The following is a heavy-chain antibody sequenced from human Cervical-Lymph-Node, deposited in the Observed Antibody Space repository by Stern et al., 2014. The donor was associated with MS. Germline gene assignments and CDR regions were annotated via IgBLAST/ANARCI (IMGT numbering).Heavy chain of an antibody. Sequence: EVQLVESGGALVQPGRSLRLSCAASGFTFDAYAIHWVRQAPRKGLEWVSSVSWNSGTIAYADSVKGRFTISRDNAENSVYLQMNSLRPEDTAFYYCAKDIAVARRGAFDIWGQGTMVTVSS. CDR3: AKDIAVARRGAFDI. D-gene: IGHD2-15*01. J-gene: IGHJ3*02. V-gene: IGHV3-9*01. CDR1: GFTFDAYA. CDR2: VSWNSGTI.